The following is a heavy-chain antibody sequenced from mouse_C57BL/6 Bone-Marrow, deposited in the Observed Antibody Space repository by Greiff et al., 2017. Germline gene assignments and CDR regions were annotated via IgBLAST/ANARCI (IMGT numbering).Heavy chain of an antibody. CDR2: ISNGGGST. V-gene: IGHV5-12*01. Sequence: EVKVVESGGGLVQPGGSLKLSCAASGFTFSDYYMYWVRQTPEKRLEWVAYISNGGGSTYYPDTVKGRFTISRDNAKNTLYLQMSRLKSEDTAMYYCARHGPFYYAMDYWGQGTSVTVSS. D-gene: IGHD3-1*01. CDR3: ARHGPFYYAMDY. CDR1: GFTFSDYY. J-gene: IGHJ4*01.